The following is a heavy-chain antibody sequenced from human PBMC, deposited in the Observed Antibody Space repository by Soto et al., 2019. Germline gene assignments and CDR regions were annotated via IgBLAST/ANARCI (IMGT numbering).Heavy chain of an antibody. V-gene: IGHV3-64D*08. CDR2: ISSNGGST. CDR1: GFTFSSYA. CDR3: VKGAIAIDYYYYYGMDV. J-gene: IGHJ6*02. Sequence: GGSLRLSCSASGFTFSSYAMHWVRQAPGKGLEYVSAISSNGGSTYYADSVKGRFTISRDNSKNTLYLQMSSLRAEDTAVYYCVKGAIAIDYYYYYGMDVWGQGTTVTVSS. D-gene: IGHD2-21*01.